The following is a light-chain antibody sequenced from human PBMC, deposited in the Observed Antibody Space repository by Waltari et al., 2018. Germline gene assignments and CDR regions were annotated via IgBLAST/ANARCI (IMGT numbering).Light chain of an antibody. Sequence: SYDLTQPPSVSVSPGQPATITCSGDKLGDKYVFWYQQKPGQSPVLVLYQDAKRPSGIPARFSGSNSGNTATLTIRMTQPMDEADYYCQVWDTTRGFYGSGTKVTVL. V-gene: IGLV3-1*01. J-gene: IGLJ1*01. CDR2: QDA. CDR3: QVWDTTRGF. CDR1: KLGDKY.